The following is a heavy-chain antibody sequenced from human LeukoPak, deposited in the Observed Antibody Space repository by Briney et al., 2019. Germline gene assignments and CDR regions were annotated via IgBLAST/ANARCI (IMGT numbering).Heavy chain of an antibody. CDR2: INPNSGGT. V-gene: IGHV1-2*02. CDR1: GYTFTGYY. J-gene: IGHJ4*02. D-gene: IGHD6-13*01. CDR3: ASRRVGSSSPRSFDY. Sequence: ASVKVSCKASGYTFTGYYMHWVRQAPGQGLEWMGWINPNSGGTNYAQKFQGRVTMTRDTSISTAYMELSRLRSDDTAVYYCASRRVGSSSPRSFDYWGQGTLVTVSS.